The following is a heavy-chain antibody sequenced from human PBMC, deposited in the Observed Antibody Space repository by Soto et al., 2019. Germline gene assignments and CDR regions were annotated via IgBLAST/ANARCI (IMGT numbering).Heavy chain of an antibody. CDR3: ARDKDCSGGSCYSGMDY. D-gene: IGHD2-15*01. V-gene: IGHV1-69*13. Sequence: ASVKVSCKASGGTFSSYAISWVRQAPGQGQEKKRETIPIFDTANYAQKFQGRVTITADESTSTAYMELSSLRSEDTAVYFCARDKDCSGGSCYSGMDYWGQGTLVTVSS. CDR2: TIPIFDTA. CDR1: GGTFSSYA. J-gene: IGHJ4*02.